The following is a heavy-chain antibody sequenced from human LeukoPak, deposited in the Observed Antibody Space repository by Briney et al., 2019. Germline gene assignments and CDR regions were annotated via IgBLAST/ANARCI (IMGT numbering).Heavy chain of an antibody. D-gene: IGHD5-24*01. CDR2: ISGSGSLM. CDR1: GFSFSSYE. V-gene: IGHV3-48*03. J-gene: IGHJ6*02. Sequence: PGGSLRLSCAASGFSFSSYEMNWVRQAPGKGLEWVSYISGSGSLMYYTDSVKGRFTISRDNSKNTLYLQMNSLRAEDTAVYYCASPSGYNSLYYYYGMDVWGQGTTVTVSS. CDR3: ASPSGYNSLYYYYGMDV.